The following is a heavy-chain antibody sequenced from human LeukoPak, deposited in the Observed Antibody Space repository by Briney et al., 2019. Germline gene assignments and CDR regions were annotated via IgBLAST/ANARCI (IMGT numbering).Heavy chain of an antibody. V-gene: IGHV3-9*01. Sequence: GGSLRLSCAASGFTFDDYAMHWVRQAPGKGLEWVSGISWNSGSMGYADSVKGRFTISGDNAKNSLYLQMNSLRAEDTALYYCAKVGSSGYFSPDRFDYWGQGTLVTVSS. J-gene: IGHJ4*02. CDR2: ISWNSGSM. D-gene: IGHD3-22*01. CDR3: AKVGSSGYFSPDRFDY. CDR1: GFTFDDYA.